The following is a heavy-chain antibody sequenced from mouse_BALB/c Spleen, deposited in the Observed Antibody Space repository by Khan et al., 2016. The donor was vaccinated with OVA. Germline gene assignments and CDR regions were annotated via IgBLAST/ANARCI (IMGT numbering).Heavy chain of an antibody. Sequence: DVKLQESGPGLVKPSQSLSLTCTVTGYSITSDYAWNWIRQFPGNKLEWMGYITYSGSTRYNPSLKSRISITRDTSKNQFFLQLKSVTTEDTATYFCARSITTATRGFAYWGQGTLVTVAA. V-gene: IGHV3-2*02. CDR1: GYSITSDYA. CDR3: ARSITTATRGFAY. CDR2: ITYSGST. J-gene: IGHJ3*01. D-gene: IGHD1-2*01.